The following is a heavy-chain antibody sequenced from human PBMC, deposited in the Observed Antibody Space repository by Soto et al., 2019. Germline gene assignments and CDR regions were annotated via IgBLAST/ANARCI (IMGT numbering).Heavy chain of an antibody. J-gene: IGHJ4*02. CDR3: ARGPETEC. CDR2: IYYSGST. CDR1: GGSISSSSYY. D-gene: IGHD3-3*01. Sequence: SETLSLTCTVSGGSISSSSYYWGWIRQPPGKGLEWIGYIYYSGSTYYNPSLKSRVTISVDTSKNQFSLKLSSVTAADTAVYYCARGPETECWGQGTLVTVSS. V-gene: IGHV4-39*07.